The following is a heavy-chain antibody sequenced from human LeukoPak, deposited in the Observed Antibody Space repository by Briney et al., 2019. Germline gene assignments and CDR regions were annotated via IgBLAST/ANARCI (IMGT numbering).Heavy chain of an antibody. CDR1: GGSISSSNW. V-gene: IGHV4-4*02. Sequence: SETLSLTCAVSGGSISSSNWWSWVRQPPGKGLEWIGEIYHSGSTYYNPSLKSRVTISVDTSKNQFSLKLSSVTAADTAVYYCASPYYDILTGYHSFDIWGQGTMVTVSS. D-gene: IGHD3-9*01. CDR3: ASPYYDILTGYHSFDI. J-gene: IGHJ3*02. CDR2: IYHSGST.